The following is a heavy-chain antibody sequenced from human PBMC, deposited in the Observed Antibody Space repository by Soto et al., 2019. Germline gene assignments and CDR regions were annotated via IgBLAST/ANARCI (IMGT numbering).Heavy chain of an antibody. CDR3: AKVTKRAAAGRYEYYKYGMDV. CDR2: ISGSGGST. D-gene: IGHD6-13*01. CDR1: GFTFSSYA. Sequence: GGSLRLSCAASGFTFSSYAMSWVRQAPGKGLEWASAISGSGGSTYYADSVKGRFTISRDNSKNTVYLQMNGLRAEDTALYFCAKVTKRAAAGRYEYYKYGMDVWGQGTTVTVSS. J-gene: IGHJ6*02. V-gene: IGHV3-23*01.